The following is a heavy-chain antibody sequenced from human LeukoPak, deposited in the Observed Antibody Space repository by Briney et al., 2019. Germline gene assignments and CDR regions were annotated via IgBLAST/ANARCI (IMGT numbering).Heavy chain of an antibody. CDR3: ARGSPGRLYYYDSSGYPWGY. J-gene: IGHJ4*02. D-gene: IGHD3-22*01. Sequence: SVKVSCKASGGTFSSYAISWVRQAPGQGLEWMGGIIPIFGTANYAQKFQGRVTITADKSTSTAYMELSRLRSDDTAVYYCARGSPGRLYYYDSSGYPWGYWGQGTLVTVSS. CDR1: GGTFSSYA. CDR2: IIPIFGTA. V-gene: IGHV1-69*06.